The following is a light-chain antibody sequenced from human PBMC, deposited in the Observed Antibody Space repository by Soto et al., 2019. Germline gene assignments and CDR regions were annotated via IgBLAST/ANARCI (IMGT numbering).Light chain of an antibody. J-gene: IGKJ4*01. Sequence: EIVMTQSPATLSVSPGEIATLYFSASQTVIRNLAWYQQKPGQTPRLLIFGASTRATGIPARFSGSGYGTEFTLTISSLQSEDFAAYYCQQYNNWPLTFGGGTKVDIK. V-gene: IGKV3-15*01. CDR3: QQYNNWPLT. CDR2: GAS. CDR1: QTVIRN.